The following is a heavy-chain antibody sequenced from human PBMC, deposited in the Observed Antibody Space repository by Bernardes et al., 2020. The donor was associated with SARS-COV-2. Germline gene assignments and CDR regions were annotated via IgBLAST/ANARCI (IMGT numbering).Heavy chain of an antibody. D-gene: IGHD3-16*02. Sequence: GGSLSLSCVASGFTVSSNYMSWVRQAPGKGLEWVSVIHGDGSTYYADSVKGRFTISRDNSKNTLFLQMSNLRAEDTAVYYCAMLSRDYWGQGTLVTVSS. CDR1: GFTVSSNY. CDR3: AMLSRDY. V-gene: IGHV3-53*01. J-gene: IGHJ4*02. CDR2: IHGDGST.